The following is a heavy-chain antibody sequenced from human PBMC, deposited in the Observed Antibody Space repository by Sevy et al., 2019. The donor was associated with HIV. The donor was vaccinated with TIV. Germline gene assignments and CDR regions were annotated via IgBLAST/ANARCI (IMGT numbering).Heavy chain of an antibody. Sequence: SETLSLTCTVSGGSISSYYWSRIRQPARKGLEWIGRIYTSRSTNYNPSLKSRVTMSVDTSKNQFSLKLSSVTAADTAVYYCARDPLSGYDYWGQGTLVTVSS. V-gene: IGHV4-4*07. CDR3: ARDPLSGYDY. CDR1: GGSISSYY. CDR2: IYTSRST. J-gene: IGHJ4*02. D-gene: IGHD3-22*01.